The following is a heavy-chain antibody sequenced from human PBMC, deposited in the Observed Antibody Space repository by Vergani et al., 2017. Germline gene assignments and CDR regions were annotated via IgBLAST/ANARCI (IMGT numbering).Heavy chain of an antibody. V-gene: IGHV4-34*01. CDR1: GGSFSGYY. J-gene: IGHJ6*02. CDR2: INHSGST. D-gene: IGHD6-19*01. CDR3: AKDRGRDSSGWYYYYYGMDV. Sequence: QVQLQQWGAGLLKPSETLSLTCAVYGGSFSGYYWSWIRQSPGKGLEWIGEINHSGSTTYNPSLKSRVTISVDTSKNQFSLKLSSVTAADTAVYYCAKDRGRDSSGWYYYYYGMDVWGQGTTVTVSS.